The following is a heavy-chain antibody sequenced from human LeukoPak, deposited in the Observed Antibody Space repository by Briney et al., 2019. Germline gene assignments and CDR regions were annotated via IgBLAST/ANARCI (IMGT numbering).Heavy chain of an antibody. J-gene: IGHJ5*02. CDR3: ARHGSVRSPLGP. CDR2: IYATGST. V-gene: IGHV4-4*09. Sequence: SETLSLTCTVSGGSISSYYWSWIRQPPGKGREWIGYIYATGSTNYNPSLKSRVTISVEPSKNQFSLNLRSVTAADTAVYYCARHGSVRSPLGPWGQGTLVTVSS. CDR1: GGSISSYY. D-gene: IGHD3-10*01.